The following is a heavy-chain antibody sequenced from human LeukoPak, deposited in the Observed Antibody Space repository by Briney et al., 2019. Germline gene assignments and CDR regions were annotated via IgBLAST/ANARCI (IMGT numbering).Heavy chain of an antibody. Sequence: SETLSLTCSLSGDSITTNSYWWGWIRQSPGKGLEWIGSIYSSGNSYYNPSLKSRATISPDTSKNQYSLRLTSVTAADTAVYYCARRGNWGLQIGNWFDPWRQGILVTVSS. CDR1: GDSITTNSYW. D-gene: IGHD3-16*01. CDR2: IYSSGNS. V-gene: IGHV4-39*01. J-gene: IGHJ5*02. CDR3: ARRGNWGLQIGNWFDP.